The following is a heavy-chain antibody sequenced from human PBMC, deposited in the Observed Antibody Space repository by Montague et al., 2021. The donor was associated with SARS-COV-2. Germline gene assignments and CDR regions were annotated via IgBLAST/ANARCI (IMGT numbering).Heavy chain of an antibody. D-gene: IGHD2-8*01. CDR2: ISGTGGTT. CDR3: VKGLMGRHS. CDR1: GFTFGNSA. J-gene: IGHJ4*02. Sequence: SLRLSCAASGFTFGNSAMSWVRQAPGKRLEWVSGISGTGGTTYDADSVKGRFIISRDNSKSTLYLQMNSLTSEDTGIYYCVKGLMGRHSWGQGTLVSVSS. V-gene: IGHV3-23*01.